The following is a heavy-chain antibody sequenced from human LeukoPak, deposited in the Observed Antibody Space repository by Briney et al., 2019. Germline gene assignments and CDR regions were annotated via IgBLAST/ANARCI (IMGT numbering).Heavy chain of an antibody. V-gene: IGHV3-23*01. Sequence: GGSLRLSCAPSVFTFSIDAMIGVRQAPEKGLEWVSGISDTGGNPYYADSVKGRFTISRDKSKNTLDLQMNSLRAEDTAVYYCAKGTMHDYWGQGTLVTVSA. CDR1: VFTFSIDA. CDR3: AKGTMHDY. CDR2: ISDTGGNP. J-gene: IGHJ4*02. D-gene: IGHD4/OR15-4a*01.